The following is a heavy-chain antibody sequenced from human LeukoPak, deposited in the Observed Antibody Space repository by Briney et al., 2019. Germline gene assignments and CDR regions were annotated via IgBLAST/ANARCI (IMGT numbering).Heavy chain of an antibody. CDR1: GFTFSSYG. Sequence: QPGGSLRLSCAASGFTFSSYGMHWVRQAPGKGLEWVAVIWYDGSNKYYADSVKGRFTISRDNSKNTLYLQMNSLRAEDTAVYYCARDGELVPQYYYYGMDVWGQGTTVTVSS. CDR3: ARDGELVPQYYYYGMDV. D-gene: IGHD6-13*01. V-gene: IGHV3-33*01. CDR2: IWYDGSNK. J-gene: IGHJ6*02.